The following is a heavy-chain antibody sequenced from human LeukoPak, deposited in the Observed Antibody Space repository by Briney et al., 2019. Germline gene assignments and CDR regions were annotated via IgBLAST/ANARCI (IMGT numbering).Heavy chain of an antibody. V-gene: IGHV3-30*02. D-gene: IGHD3-22*01. Sequence: GGSLRLSCAASGFTFSSYGMHWVRQAPGKGLEWVAFIRYDGSNKYYADSVKGRFTISRDNAKNSLYLQLNSLRAEDTAVYYCARVLHKRNYDSSVYYGYWGQGTLVTVSS. CDR1: GFTFSSYG. J-gene: IGHJ4*02. CDR3: ARVLHKRNYDSSVYYGY. CDR2: IRYDGSNK.